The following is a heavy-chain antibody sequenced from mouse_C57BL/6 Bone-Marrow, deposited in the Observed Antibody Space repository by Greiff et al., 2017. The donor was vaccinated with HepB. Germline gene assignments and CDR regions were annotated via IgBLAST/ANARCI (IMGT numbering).Heavy chain of an antibody. CDR1: GFTFSDYG. CDR3: ARHVVGGYPCAY. V-gene: IGHV5-15*01. D-gene: IGHD1-1*02. J-gene: IGHJ3*01. CDR2: ISNLAYSI. Sequence: EVQGVESGGGLVQPGGSLKLSCAASGFTFSDYGMAWVRQAPRKGPEWVAFISNLAYSIYYADTVTGRFTISRENAKNTLYLEMSSLMSEDTAMYYCARHVVGGYPCAYWGQGTLVTVSA.